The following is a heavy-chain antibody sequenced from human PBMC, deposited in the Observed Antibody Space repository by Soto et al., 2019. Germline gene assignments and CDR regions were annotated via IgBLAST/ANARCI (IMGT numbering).Heavy chain of an antibody. CDR2: IYYSGST. CDR1: GGSISSGGYY. CDR3: ARVLESYGDSDGYFYYHMDV. Sequence: PSETLSLTCTVSGGSISSGGYYWNWIRKHPGKGLGWIGYIYYSGSTYYNPSLKSRVTISVDTSKNQFSLKLSSVTAADTAVYYCARVLESYGDSDGYFYYHMDVWGKGTTVTVSS. D-gene: IGHD4-17*01. J-gene: IGHJ6*03. V-gene: IGHV4-31*03.